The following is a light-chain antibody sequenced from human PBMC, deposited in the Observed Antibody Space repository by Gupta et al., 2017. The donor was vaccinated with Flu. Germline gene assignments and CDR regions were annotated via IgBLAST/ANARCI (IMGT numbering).Light chain of an antibody. Sequence: ISNWLAWYQQKAGKAPRLLIYKASTLESGVPSRFSGSGSATEFTLTISSLQSDDFATYYCQQEHSYPYTFGQGTKLEIK. V-gene: IGKV1-5*03. CDR3: QQEHSYPYT. CDR2: KAS. CDR1: ISNW. J-gene: IGKJ2*01.